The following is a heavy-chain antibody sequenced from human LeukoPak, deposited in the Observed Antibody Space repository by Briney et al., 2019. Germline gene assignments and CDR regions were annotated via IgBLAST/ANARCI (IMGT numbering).Heavy chain of an antibody. Sequence: PGRSLRLSCAASGFTLSIYGMHWVRQVPGQGLEWVAVIWYDGSNKYYADSVKGRFTISRDNSKNTLYLQMNSLRAEDTAVYYCARSYCSSTSCYADYWGQGTLVTVSS. V-gene: IGHV3-33*01. J-gene: IGHJ4*02. CDR3: ARSYCSSTSCYADY. D-gene: IGHD2-2*01. CDR1: GFTLSIYG. CDR2: IWYDGSNK.